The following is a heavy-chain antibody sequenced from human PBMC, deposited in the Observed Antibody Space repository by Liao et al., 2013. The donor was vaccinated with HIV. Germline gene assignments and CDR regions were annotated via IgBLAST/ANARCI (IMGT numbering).Heavy chain of an antibody. D-gene: IGHD4-17*01. CDR1: GGSISSYY. J-gene: IGHJ4*02. CDR2: IYSSGSA. V-gene: IGHV4-4*07. CDR3: AGVGYYADYVEDY. Sequence: QVQLQESGPGLVKPSETLSLTCTVSGGSISSYYWSWIRQPAGKGLEWIGRIYSSGSANYNPSLKSRVTMSVDTSKNQFSLKLSSVTAADTAVYYCAGVGYYADYVEDYWGQGTLVTVSS.